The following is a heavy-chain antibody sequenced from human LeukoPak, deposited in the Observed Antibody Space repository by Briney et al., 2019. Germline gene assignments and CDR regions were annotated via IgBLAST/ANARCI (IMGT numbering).Heavy chain of an antibody. J-gene: IGHJ3*02. CDR3: ARDGTFHAFDI. CDR1: GFTVSSYS. D-gene: IGHD1-26*01. Sequence: GGSLRLSCAASGFTVSSYSMNWVRQAPGKGLEWVSSISSSSSYIYYADSVKGRFTISRDNAKNSLYLQMNSLRAEDTAVYYCARDGTFHAFDIWGQGTMVTVSS. CDR2: ISSSSSYI. V-gene: IGHV3-21*01.